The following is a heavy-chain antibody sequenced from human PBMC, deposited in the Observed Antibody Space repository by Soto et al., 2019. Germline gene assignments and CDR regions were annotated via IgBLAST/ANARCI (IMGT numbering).Heavy chain of an antibody. CDR1: GYKFGSAW. CDR3: ARQLSHMCDS. V-gene: IGHV5-51*01. CDR2: IKPGTSDI. Sequence: EVQLVQSGADIKKPGESLKISCKGVGYKFGSAWIGWVRQMPGKGLEWMGIIKPGTSDIRYSPSCRGHVTISADEAVSTAYLQWSSLKASDSGMYYCARQLSHMCDSWGQGTLVTVSS. J-gene: IGHJ4*02.